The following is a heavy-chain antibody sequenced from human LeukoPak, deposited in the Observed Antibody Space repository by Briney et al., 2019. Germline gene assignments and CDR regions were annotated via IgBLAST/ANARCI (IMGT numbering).Heavy chain of an antibody. CDR2: ISGSGAST. CDR1: GGSISSGDYY. Sequence: ETLSLTCTVSGGSISSGDYYWSWVRQAPGKGPEWISGISGSGASTYYADSVKGRFTISRDDSRNTLYLQMNSLRGDDTAVYYCAKDVGKWESLHFFDYWGQGTLVTVSS. J-gene: IGHJ4*02. D-gene: IGHD1-26*01. CDR3: AKDVGKWESLHFFDY. V-gene: IGHV3-23*01.